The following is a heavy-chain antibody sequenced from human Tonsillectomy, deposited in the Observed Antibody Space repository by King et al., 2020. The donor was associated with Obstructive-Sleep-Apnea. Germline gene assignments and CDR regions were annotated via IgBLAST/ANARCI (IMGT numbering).Heavy chain of an antibody. D-gene: IGHD2-21*02. CDR1: GFTFSSYS. CDR2: ISSSSSTI. J-gene: IGHJ1*01. V-gene: IGHV3-48*04. CDR3: ARDPLVPCGGDCYSPAEYFQH. Sequence: VQLVESGGGLVQPGGSLRLSCAASGFTFSSYSMNWVRQAPGKGLEWVSYISSSSSTIYYADSVKGRFTISRDNAKNSLYLQMNSLRAEDTAVYYCARDPLVPCGGDCYSPAEYFQHWGQGTLVTVSS.